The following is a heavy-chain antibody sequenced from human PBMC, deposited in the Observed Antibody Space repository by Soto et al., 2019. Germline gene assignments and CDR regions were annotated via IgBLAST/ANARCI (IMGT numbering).Heavy chain of an antibody. CDR1: GGSISSYY. V-gene: IGHV4-59*01. J-gene: IGHJ6*02. CDR3: ARDKGRYDSGMDV. CDR2: SFYSGST. Sequence: SETLSLTCTVSGGSISSYYWSWIRQPPGKGLEWIGYSFYSGSTKYNPSLKSRATISVDTSKTHFSLNLTSVTAADTAVYYCARDKGRYDSGMDVWGQGTTVTVSS. D-gene: IGHD3-9*01.